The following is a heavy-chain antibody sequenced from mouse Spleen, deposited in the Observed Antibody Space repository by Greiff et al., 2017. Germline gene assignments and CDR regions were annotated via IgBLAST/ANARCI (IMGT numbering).Heavy chain of an antibody. J-gene: IGHJ4*01. CDR3: ASEGYDGGYAMDY. Sequence: QVQLKQSGPGLVAPSQSLSITCTVSGFSLTSYGVDWVRQSPGKGLEWLGVIWGGGSTNYNSALKSRLSISKDNSKSQVFLKMNSLQTDDTAMYYCASEGYDGGYAMDYWGQGTSVTVSS. CDR2: IWGGGST. V-gene: IGHV2-6*01. CDR1: GFSLTSYG. D-gene: IGHD2-14*01.